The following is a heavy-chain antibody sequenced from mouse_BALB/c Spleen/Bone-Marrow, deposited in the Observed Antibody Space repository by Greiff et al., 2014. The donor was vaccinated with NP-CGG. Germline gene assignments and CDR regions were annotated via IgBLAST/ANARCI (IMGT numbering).Heavy chain of an antibody. V-gene: IGHV1S81*02. CDR1: GYTFTSYW. Sequence: QVQLQQSGAELLKSGASVKLSCKASGYTFTSYWMHWVKQRPGHGLEWIGEIYPSNGRTNYNEKFKGKATLTVDKSSNTAYMQLSSLTSEDSAVFYCARVFYCSSYIVDFWGQGTTVTVSS. CDR2: IYPSNGRT. J-gene: IGHJ4*01. CDR3: ARVFYCSSYIVDF. D-gene: IGHD1-1*01.